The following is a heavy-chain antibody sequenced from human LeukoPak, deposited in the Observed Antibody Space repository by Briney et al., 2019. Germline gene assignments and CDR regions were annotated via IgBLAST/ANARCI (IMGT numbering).Heavy chain of an antibody. CDR2: INTDGSST. Sequence: GGSLRLSCAASGFTFSSSWMHWVRQAPGKGLVWVSRINTDGSSTSYADSVKGRFTISRDNTKNTLYLQMNSLRAEDTAVYYCAKDQNMVRGVSDYWGQGTLVTVSS. J-gene: IGHJ4*02. CDR1: GFTFSSSW. D-gene: IGHD3-10*01. CDR3: AKDQNMVRGVSDY. V-gene: IGHV3-74*01.